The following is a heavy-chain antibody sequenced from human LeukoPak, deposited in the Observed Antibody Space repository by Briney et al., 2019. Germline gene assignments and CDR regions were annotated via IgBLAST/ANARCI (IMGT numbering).Heavy chain of an antibody. D-gene: IGHD3-3*01. V-gene: IGHV4-59*01. CDR3: ARPETQYYDFWSGFDY. Sequence: PSETLSLTCTVSGGSISSYYWSWIRQPPGKGLEWIGYIYYSGSTNYNPSLKSRVTISVDTSKNQFSLKLSSVTAADTAVYYCARPETQYYDFWSGFDYWGQGTLVTVSS. CDR2: IYYSGST. CDR1: GGSISSYY. J-gene: IGHJ4*02.